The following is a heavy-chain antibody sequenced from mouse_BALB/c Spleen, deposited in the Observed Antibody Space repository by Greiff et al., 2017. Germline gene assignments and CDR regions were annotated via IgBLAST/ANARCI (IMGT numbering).Heavy chain of an antibody. J-gene: IGHJ4*01. Sequence: EVKVEESGGGLVKPGGSLKLSCAASGFTFSDYYMYWVRQTPEKRLEWVATISDGGSYTYYPDSVKGRFTISRDNAKNNLYLQMSSLKSEDTAMYYCARGSSYYAMDYWGQGTSVTVSS. CDR3: ARGSSYYAMDY. CDR1: GFTFSDYY. CDR2: ISDGGSYT. D-gene: IGHD1-1*01. V-gene: IGHV5-4*02.